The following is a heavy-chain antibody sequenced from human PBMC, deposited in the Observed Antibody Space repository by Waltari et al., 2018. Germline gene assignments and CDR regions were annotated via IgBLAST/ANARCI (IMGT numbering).Heavy chain of an antibody. D-gene: IGHD3-3*01. Sequence: EVQLVESGGGLVQPGGSLRLSCAASGFTFSSYWMSWVRQAPGKGLEWVTNIKQDGSEKYYVDSVKGRFTISRDNAKNSLYLQMNSLRAEDTAVYYCARGGASVRFLEWANDYWGQGTLVTVSS. CDR2: IKQDGSEK. V-gene: IGHV3-7*01. J-gene: IGHJ4*02. CDR3: ARGGASVRFLEWANDY. CDR1: GFTFSSYW.